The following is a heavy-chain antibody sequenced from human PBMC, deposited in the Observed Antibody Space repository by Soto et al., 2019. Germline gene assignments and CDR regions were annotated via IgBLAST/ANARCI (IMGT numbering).Heavy chain of an antibody. CDR1: GYTLTDLS. V-gene: IGHV1-24*01. CDR3: ATVSSYSSGWDFDY. J-gene: IGHJ4*02. CDR2: FDPEDGET. Sequence: ASVKVSCKVSGYTLTDLSMHWVRQAPGKGLEWMGGFDPEDGETIYAQKFQGRVTMTEDTSTDTAYMELSGLRSEDTAVYYCATVSSYSSGWDFDYWGKGTLVTVSS. D-gene: IGHD6-19*01.